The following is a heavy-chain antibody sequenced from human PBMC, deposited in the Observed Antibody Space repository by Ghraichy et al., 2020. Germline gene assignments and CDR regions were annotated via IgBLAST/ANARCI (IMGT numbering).Heavy chain of an antibody. V-gene: IGHV4-34*01. CDR2: INHSGST. J-gene: IGHJ6*02. CDR3: ARAGAAAGTAYYFGMDV. CDR1: GASFSDYY. D-gene: IGHD6-13*01. Sequence: SETLSLTCGVSGASFSDYYYNWIRQPPGKGLEWIGEINHSGSTNYNPSLTSRVTMSVGTSKNHFSLKLSSVTAADTAVYYCARAGAAAGTAYYFGMDVWGQGTTVTVSS.